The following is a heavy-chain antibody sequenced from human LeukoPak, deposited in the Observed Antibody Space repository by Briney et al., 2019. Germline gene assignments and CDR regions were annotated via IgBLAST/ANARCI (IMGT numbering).Heavy chain of an antibody. CDR2: IIPIFGTA. CDR1: GGTFSSYA. V-gene: IGHV1-69*13. CDR3: ARRGDTTMVWGGYYFDY. J-gene: IGHJ4*02. Sequence: SVKVPCKASGGTFSSYAISWVRQAPGQGLKWMGGIIPIFGTANYAQKFQGRVTITADESTSTAYMELSSLRSEDTAVYYCARRGDTTMVWGGYYFDYWGQGALVTVSS. D-gene: IGHD5-18*01.